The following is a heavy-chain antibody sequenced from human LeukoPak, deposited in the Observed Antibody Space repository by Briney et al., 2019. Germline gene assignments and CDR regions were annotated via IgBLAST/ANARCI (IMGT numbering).Heavy chain of an antibody. D-gene: IGHD3-10*01. CDR1: GYTFTSYY. Sequence: GASVKVSCKASGYTFTSYYMHWVRQAPGQGLEWMGIINPSGGSTSYAQKFQGRVTMTRGTSTSTVYMELSSLRSEDTAVYHCARLMVRGVSPCGMDVWGQGTTVTVSS. J-gene: IGHJ6*02. CDR3: ARLMVRGVSPCGMDV. V-gene: IGHV1-46*01. CDR2: INPSGGST.